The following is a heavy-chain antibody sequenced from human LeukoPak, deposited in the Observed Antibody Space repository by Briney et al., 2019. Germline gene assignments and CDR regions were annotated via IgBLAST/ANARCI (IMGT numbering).Heavy chain of an antibody. CDR3: TRLYMWGSYRYDS. V-gene: IGHV3-30*03. CDR1: GFTFSSYG. CDR2: ISYDGSNK. J-gene: IGHJ4*02. Sequence: PGGSLRLSCAASGFTFSSYGMHWVRQAPGKGLEWVAVISYDGSNKYYADSVKGRFSISRDNAKRTVYLQMNTLRVEDTAVYYCTRLYMWGSYRYDSWGQGTPVTVSS. D-gene: IGHD3-16*02.